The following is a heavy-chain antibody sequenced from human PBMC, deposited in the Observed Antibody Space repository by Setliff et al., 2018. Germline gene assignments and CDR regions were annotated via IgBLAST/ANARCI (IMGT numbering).Heavy chain of an antibody. CDR3: ARESRACINDVCYYDS. CDR2: IYYSGST. Sequence: SETLSLTCTVSGGSISSYYWSWIRQPPGKGLEWIGYIYYSGSTNYNPSLKSRVTISVDTSKNQFSLKLSSVTAADTAVYYCARESRACINDVCYYDSWGQGTLVTVSS. D-gene: IGHD2-8*01. J-gene: IGHJ4*02. CDR1: GGSISSYY. V-gene: IGHV4-59*12.